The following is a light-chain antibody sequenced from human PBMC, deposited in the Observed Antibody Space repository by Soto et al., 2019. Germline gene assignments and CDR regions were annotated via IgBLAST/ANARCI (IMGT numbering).Light chain of an antibody. J-gene: IGKJ4*01. CDR1: QSVSSN. V-gene: IGKV3-15*01. CDR2: SAS. Sequence: EIVMTQSPATLPVSPGERATLSCRASQSVSSNLAWYQQKPGQAPRLLIYSASTRATGIPARFSGSGSGTEFTLTISSLQSEDFAVYYCQQYNNWPLTFGGGTKVDIK. CDR3: QQYNNWPLT.